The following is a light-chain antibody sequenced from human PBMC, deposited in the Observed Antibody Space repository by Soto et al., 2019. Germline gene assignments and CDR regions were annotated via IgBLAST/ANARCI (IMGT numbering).Light chain of an antibody. CDR1: QTVIRNS. CDR3: QQHGTSPIT. V-gene: IGKV3-20*01. CDR2: GAS. J-gene: IGKJ5*01. Sequence: EIVLTQSPDTLYLSPGERATLSCRASQTVIRNSLAWHQQKPGQTPRLLVYGASSRATGIPDRFSGSGSGTDFTLTISRLEPEDFAVYYCQQHGTSPITFGQGTRLEIK.